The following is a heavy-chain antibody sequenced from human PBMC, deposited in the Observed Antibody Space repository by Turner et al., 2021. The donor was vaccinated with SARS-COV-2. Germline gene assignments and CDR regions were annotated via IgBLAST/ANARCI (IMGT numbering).Heavy chain of an antibody. Sequence: VQLVESGGGLVQPGGSLRLSCAASGFTFSRYSMNWVRQAPEKGREWVASINSGSSDKYYADSLKGRVTISRDNTKRSLFLQMNSLRVEDTAVYYCTRSRDYYGSGTYYNYDYWGQGTLVTVSS. D-gene: IGHD3-10*01. J-gene: IGHJ4*02. V-gene: IGHV3-21*02. CDR3: TRSRDYYGSGTYYNYDY. CDR2: INSGSSDK. CDR1: GFTFSRYS.